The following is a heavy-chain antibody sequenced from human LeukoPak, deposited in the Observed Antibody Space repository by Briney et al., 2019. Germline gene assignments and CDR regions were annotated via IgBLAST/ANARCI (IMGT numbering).Heavy chain of an antibody. D-gene: IGHD3-10*01. CDR2: IYFNGNT. CDR1: PDSISSSSYY. J-gene: IGHJ4*02. Sequence: SETLSLTCTVSPDSISSSSYYWGWVRQSPGRGLEWIGSIYFNGNTYYNPSLKSRVTISLDTSKNQFSLRLSSVTAADTAVYYCARNHYYGSGSYYYYWGQGTLVTVSS. V-gene: IGHV4-39*07. CDR3: ARNHYYGSGSYYYY.